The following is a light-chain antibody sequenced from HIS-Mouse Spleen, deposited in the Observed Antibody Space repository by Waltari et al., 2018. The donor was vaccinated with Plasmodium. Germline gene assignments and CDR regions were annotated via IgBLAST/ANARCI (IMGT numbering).Light chain of an antibody. J-gene: IGKJ2*01. Sequence: AIQMTQSPSSLSASVGDRVTITCRASQGIRNDLGWYQQKPGKAPKLQISAASSLHSGVPSRFSGSGSGTDFTLTISSLQPEDFATYYCLQDYNYPYTFGQWTKLEIK. CDR2: AAS. CDR1: QGIRND. CDR3: LQDYNYPYT. V-gene: IGKV1-6*01.